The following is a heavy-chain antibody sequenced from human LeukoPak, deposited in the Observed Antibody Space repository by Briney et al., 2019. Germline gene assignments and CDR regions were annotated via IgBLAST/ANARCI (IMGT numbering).Heavy chain of an antibody. CDR2: ISWNGGIT. CDR1: GFTFDDYA. J-gene: IGHJ4*02. D-gene: IGHD6-13*01. CDR3: AKDRGSSWYGDFDY. Sequence: PGGSLRLSCAASGFTFDDYAMHWVRQAPGKGLEWVSGISWNGGITDYADSVKGRFTISRDNAKNSLYLQMNSLSSDDTAFYFCAKDRGSSWYGDFDYWGQGTLVTVSS. V-gene: IGHV3-9*01.